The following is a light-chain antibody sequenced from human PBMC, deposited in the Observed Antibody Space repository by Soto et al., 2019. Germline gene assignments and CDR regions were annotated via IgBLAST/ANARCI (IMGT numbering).Light chain of an antibody. CDR2: AAS. Sequence: IVLTQSPCALSLSAGGRATITCRSSQIVSTSHLGWYQQKPGKAPRLLLYAASSRDSDIPDRFSGSGSGTDFTLTISRVQPEDFAVFYCQHYDSSPFTFGRGTKVDIK. V-gene: IGKV3-20*01. CDR3: QHYDSSPFT. CDR1: QIVSTSH. J-gene: IGKJ4*01.